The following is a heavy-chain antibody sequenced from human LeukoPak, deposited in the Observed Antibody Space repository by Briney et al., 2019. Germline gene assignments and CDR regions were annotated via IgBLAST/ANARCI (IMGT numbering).Heavy chain of an antibody. CDR3: AKDKNRLLLAVAGGGDWFDP. CDR1: GFTFSSYA. CDR2: ISGSGGST. J-gene: IGHJ5*02. D-gene: IGHD6-19*01. V-gene: IGHV3-23*01. Sequence: PGGSLRLSCAASGFTFSSYAMSWVRQAPGKGLEWVSAISGSGGSTYYADSVKGRFTISRDNSKNTLYLQMNSLRAEDTAVYYCAKDKNRLLLAVAGGGDWFDPWGQGTLVTVSS.